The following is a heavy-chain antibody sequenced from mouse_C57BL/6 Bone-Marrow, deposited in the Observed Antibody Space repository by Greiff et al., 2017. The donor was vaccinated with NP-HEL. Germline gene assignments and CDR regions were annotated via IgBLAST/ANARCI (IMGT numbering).Heavy chain of an antibody. CDR3: ARSIITKGY. Sequence: VQLKESGPELVKPGASVKMSCKASGYTFTDYNMHWVKQSHGKSLEWIGYINPNNGGTSYNQKFKGKATLTVNKSSSTAYMELRSLTSEDSAVYYCARSIITKGYWGQGTTLTVSS. CDR2: INPNNGGT. CDR1: GYTFTDYN. V-gene: IGHV1-22*01. J-gene: IGHJ2*01. D-gene: IGHD1-1*01.